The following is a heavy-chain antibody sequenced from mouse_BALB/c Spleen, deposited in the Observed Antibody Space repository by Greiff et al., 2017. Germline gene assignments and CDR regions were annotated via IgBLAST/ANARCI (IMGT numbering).Heavy chain of an antibody. CDR1: GFTFSSYA. V-gene: IGHV5-6-5*01. CDR3: AITTVAYYAMDY. CDR2: ISSGGST. Sequence: DVKLVESGGGLVKPGGSLKLSCAASGFTFSSYAMSWVRQTPEKRLEWVASISSGGSTYYPDSVKGRFTISRDNARNILYLQMSSLRSEDTAMYYCAITTVAYYAMDYWGQGTSVTVSS. J-gene: IGHJ4*01. D-gene: IGHD1-1*01.